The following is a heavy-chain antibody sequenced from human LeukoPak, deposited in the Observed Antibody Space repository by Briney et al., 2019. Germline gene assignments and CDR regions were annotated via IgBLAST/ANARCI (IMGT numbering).Heavy chain of an antibody. CDR2: ISAYNGNT. CDR1: GYTFTSYG. Sequence: ASVKVSCKASGYTFTSYGISWVRQAPGQGLEWMGWISAYNGNTNYAQKLQGRVTMTTDTSTSTAYMELRSLRSDDTAVYYCAREKGGDYYYGMDVWGQGTTVTVSS. D-gene: IGHD1-26*01. V-gene: IGHV1-18*04. J-gene: IGHJ6*02. CDR3: AREKGGDYYYGMDV.